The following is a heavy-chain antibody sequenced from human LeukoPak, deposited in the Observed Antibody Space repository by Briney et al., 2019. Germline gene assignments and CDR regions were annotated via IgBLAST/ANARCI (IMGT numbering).Heavy chain of an antibody. CDR2: TYYRSKWYN. CDR3: ARGTMDYYYGMDV. Sequence: PSQTLSLTCAISGDIVSSNSAAWNWIRQFPSRGLEWLGRTYYRSKWYNDYAVSVKSRITINPDTSKNQFSLQLNSVTPEDTAVYYCARGTMDYYYGMDVWGQGTTVTVSS. J-gene: IGHJ6*02. V-gene: IGHV6-1*01. CDR1: GDIVSSNSAA. D-gene: IGHD3-10*01.